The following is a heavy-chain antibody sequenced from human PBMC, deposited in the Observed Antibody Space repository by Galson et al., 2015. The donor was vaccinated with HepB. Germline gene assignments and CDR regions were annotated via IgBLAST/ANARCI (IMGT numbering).Heavy chain of an antibody. D-gene: IGHD4-17*01. V-gene: IGHV3-33*08. J-gene: IGHJ6*02. CDR3: ARDDYGDLYYYYGMDV. CDR1: GFTFSSYG. CDR2: IWYDGSNK. Sequence: SLRLSCAASGFTFSSYGMHWVRQAPGKGLEWVAVIWYDGSNKYYADSVKGRFTISRDNSKNTLYLQMNSLRAEDTAVYYCARDDYGDLYYYYGMDVWGQGTTVTVSS.